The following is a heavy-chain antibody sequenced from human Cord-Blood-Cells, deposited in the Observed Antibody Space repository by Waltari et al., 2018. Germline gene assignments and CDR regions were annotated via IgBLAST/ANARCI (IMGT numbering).Heavy chain of an antibody. CDR3: ARARADGDYYYFDY. D-gene: IGHD4-17*01. CDR1: GYTFTGYY. Sequence: QVQLVQSGAEVKKPGASVKVSCKASGYTFTGYYMHWVRKAPGQGLEWMGWINPNSGGTNYAQKFQGWVTMTRDTSISTAYMELSRLRSDDTAVYYCARARADGDYYYFDYWGQGTLVTVSS. J-gene: IGHJ4*02. CDR2: INPNSGGT. V-gene: IGHV1-2*04.